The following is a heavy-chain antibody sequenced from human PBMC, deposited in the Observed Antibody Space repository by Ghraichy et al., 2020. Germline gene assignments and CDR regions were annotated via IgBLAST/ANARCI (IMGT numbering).Heavy chain of an antibody. D-gene: IGHD2-21*02. CDR2: IIPIFGTA. CDR1: GGTFSSYA. V-gene: IGHV1-69*06. CDR3: AVGYCGGDCYSPGLDY. J-gene: IGHJ4*02. Sequence: SVKVSCKASGGTFSSYAISWVRQAPGQGLEWMGGIIPIFGTANYAQKFQGRVTITADKSTSTAYMELSSLRSEDTAVYYCAVGYCGGDCYSPGLDYWGQGTLVTVSS.